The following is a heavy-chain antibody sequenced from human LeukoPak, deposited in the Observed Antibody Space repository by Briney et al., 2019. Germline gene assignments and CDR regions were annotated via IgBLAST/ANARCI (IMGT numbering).Heavy chain of an antibody. CDR1: GGSFSGYY. CDR2: INHSGST. V-gene: IGHV4-34*01. Sequence: SETLSLTCAVYGGSFSGYYWSWIRQPPGKGLEWIGEINHSGSTNYNPSLKSRLTISLDTSKNHFSLRLTSLTAADTAVYYCARHGFYGDSARRKFDPWGQGTLVTVSS. CDR3: ARHGFYGDSARRKFDP. J-gene: IGHJ5*02. D-gene: IGHD4-17*01.